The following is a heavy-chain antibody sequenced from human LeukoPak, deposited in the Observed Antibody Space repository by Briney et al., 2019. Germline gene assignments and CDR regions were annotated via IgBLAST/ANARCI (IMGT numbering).Heavy chain of an antibody. Sequence: PGGSLRLSSAASGFTFSNYAMSWVRQAPGKGLEWVSGTSGSSGSTYYADSVKGRFTISRDNSKDTLYLQMNSLRAEDTAVYYCAKDRGISVAGRGFDYWGQGTLVTVSS. CDR3: AKDRGISVAGRGFDY. CDR1: GFTFSNYA. D-gene: IGHD6-19*01. J-gene: IGHJ4*02. V-gene: IGHV3-23*01. CDR2: TSGSSGST.